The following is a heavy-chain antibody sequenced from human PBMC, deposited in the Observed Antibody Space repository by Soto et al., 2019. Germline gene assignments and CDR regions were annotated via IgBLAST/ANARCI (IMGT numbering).Heavy chain of an antibody. J-gene: IGHJ4*02. CDR2: ITYDRSTR. Sequence: GGPLRLSCAVSGFTFSSFGMDWVRQAPGKGLEWISYITYDRSTRYYADSVKGRFTISRDNAKNTLYLQMNSLRAEDTAVYYCAKTAQDYYDSSGYYWRPHPYYFDYWGQGTLVTVSS. CDR3: AKTAQDYYDSSGYYWRPHPYYFDY. CDR1: GFTFSSFG. D-gene: IGHD3-22*01. V-gene: IGHV3-48*01.